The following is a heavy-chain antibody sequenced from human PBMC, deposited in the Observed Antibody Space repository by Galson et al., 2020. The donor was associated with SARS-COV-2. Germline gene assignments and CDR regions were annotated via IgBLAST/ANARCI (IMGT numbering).Heavy chain of an antibody. CDR1: GFTFSSYG. CDR3: ARAISQNWNDVGRFDY. J-gene: IGHJ4*02. Sequence: GESLKISCAASGFTFSSYGMHWVRQAPGKGLEWVAVIWYDGSNKYYADSVKGRFTISRDNSKNTLYLQMNSLRAEDTAVYYCARAISQNWNDVGRFDYWGQGTLVTVSS. V-gene: IGHV3-33*01. D-gene: IGHD1-1*01. CDR2: IWYDGSNK.